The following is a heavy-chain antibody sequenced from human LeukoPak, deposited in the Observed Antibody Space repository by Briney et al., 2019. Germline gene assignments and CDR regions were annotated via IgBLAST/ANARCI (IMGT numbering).Heavy chain of an antibody. Sequence: SVKVSCKASGGTFSSYAISWVRQAPGQGLEWMGGIVPIFGTANYAQKFQGRVTITADESTSTAYMELSSLRSEDTAVYYCARARGVWLEEIYGMDVWGQGTTVTVSS. V-gene: IGHV1-69*13. CDR2: IVPIFGTA. CDR3: ARARGVWLEEIYGMDV. D-gene: IGHD2-8*02. J-gene: IGHJ6*02. CDR1: GGTFSSYA.